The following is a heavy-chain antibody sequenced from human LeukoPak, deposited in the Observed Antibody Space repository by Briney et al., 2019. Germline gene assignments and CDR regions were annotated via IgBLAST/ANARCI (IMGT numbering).Heavy chain of an antibody. J-gene: IGHJ4*02. CDR3: AKWVSFDWFPVDY. D-gene: IGHD3-9*01. V-gene: IGHV3-23*01. CDR2: ISGSGGST. Sequence: GGSLRLSCAASGFTFSSYALGWVRQAPGKGLEWVSGISGSGGSTYYPDSVKGRFTISRDNSKDTLYLQMNSLRAEDTAVYYCAKWVSFDWFPVDYWGQGTLVSVSS. CDR1: GFTFSSYA.